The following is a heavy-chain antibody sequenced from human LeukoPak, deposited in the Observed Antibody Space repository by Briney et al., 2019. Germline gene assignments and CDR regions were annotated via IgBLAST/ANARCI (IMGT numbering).Heavy chain of an antibody. V-gene: IGHV1-8*01. CDR3: ARGRGGYFPFDP. D-gene: IGHD2-2*03. J-gene: IGHJ5*02. Sequence: ASVKVSCKASGYTFTSYDINWVRQATGQGLEWMGWMNPNSGNRGYAQKFQGRVTMTRNTSISTAYMELSSLRSEDTAVYYCARGRGGYFPFDPWGQGTLVTVSS. CDR2: MNPNSGNR. CDR1: GYTFTSYD.